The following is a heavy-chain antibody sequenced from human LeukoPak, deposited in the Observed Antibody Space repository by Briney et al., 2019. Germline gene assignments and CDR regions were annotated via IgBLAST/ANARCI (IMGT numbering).Heavy chain of an antibody. CDR3: ARDTGYSRTFDY. D-gene: IGHD6-13*01. CDR2: IYYSGST. J-gene: IGHJ4*02. V-gene: IGHV4-31*03. Sequence: SETLSLTCTVSGGSISSGGYYWSWIRQHPGKGLEWIGYIYYSGSTYYNPSLKSRVTISVDTSKNQFSLKLSSVTAVDTAVYYCARDTGYSRTFDYWGQGTLVTVSS. CDR1: GGSISSGGYY.